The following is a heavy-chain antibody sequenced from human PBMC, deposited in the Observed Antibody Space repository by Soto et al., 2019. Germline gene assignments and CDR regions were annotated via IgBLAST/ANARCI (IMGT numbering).Heavy chain of an antibody. D-gene: IGHD3-3*01. CDR2: ISCAGTST. CDR3: ARDRGHDGNEYYTFDS. V-gene: IGHV3-30-3*01. J-gene: IGHJ4*02. CDR1: GFTLSSYA. Sequence: QVQLVESGGGVVQPGRSLRLSCAASGFTLSSYAMHWVRQAPGKGLEWVAVISCAGTSTYYADSVRGRFTISRDNSKDTVYLQLNSLRTEDTAVYHCARDRGHDGNEYYTFDSWCQGTLVTVSS.